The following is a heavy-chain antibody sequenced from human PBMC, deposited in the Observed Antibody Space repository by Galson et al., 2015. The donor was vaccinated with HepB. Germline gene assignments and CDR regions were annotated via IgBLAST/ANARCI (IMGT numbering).Heavy chain of an antibody. Sequence: QSGAEVKKPGESLRISCKGSGYSFTSYWISWVRQMPGKGLEWMGRIDPSDSYTNYSPSFQGHVTISADKSISTAYLQWSSLRASDTAMYYCARHGRPLGYCSSTSCPHDAFDIWGQGTMVTVSS. D-gene: IGHD2-2*01. J-gene: IGHJ3*02. CDR1: GYSFTSYW. CDR2: IDPSDSYT. V-gene: IGHV5-10-1*01. CDR3: ARHGRPLGYCSSTSCPHDAFDI.